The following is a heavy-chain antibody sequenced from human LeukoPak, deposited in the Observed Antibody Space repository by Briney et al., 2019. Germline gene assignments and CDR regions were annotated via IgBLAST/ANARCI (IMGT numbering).Heavy chain of an antibody. Sequence: GGSLRLSCAASGFTFSSYAMHWVRQAPGKGLEYVSAISSNGGSTYYANSVKGRFTISRDNSKNTLYLQMGSLRAEDMAVYYCAIDSIVVVITTTFDYWGQGTLVTVSS. D-gene: IGHD3-22*01. V-gene: IGHV3-64*01. CDR3: AIDSIVVVITTTFDY. J-gene: IGHJ4*02. CDR1: GFTFSSYA. CDR2: ISSNGGST.